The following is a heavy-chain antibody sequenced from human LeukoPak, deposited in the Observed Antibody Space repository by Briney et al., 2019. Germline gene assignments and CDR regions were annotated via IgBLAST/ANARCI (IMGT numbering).Heavy chain of an antibody. CDR1: GFTFGDYA. Sequence: GGSLRLSRTASGFTFGDYAMSWIRQAPGKGLEWVGFIRSKAYGETADYAASVKGRFTISRDDSKAIAYLQMNSLKTEDTAVYHCTRDRGAYNLYDYWGQGTLVTVSS. V-gene: IGHV3-49*03. CDR3: TRDRGAYNLYDY. D-gene: IGHD1-1*01. J-gene: IGHJ4*02. CDR2: IRSKAYGETA.